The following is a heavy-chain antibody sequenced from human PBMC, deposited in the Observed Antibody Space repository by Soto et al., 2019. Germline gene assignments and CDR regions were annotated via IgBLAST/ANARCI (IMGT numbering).Heavy chain of an antibody. CDR2: IYYSGST. Sequence: QVQLQESGPGLVKPSQTLSLTCTVSGGSISSGGYYWSWIRQHPGQGLEWIGFIYYSGSTYYNPSLKRRVTMSVDTSKNQFSLKLSSVTAADTAVYYCARGISSSWYFYFDYWGQGTLVTVSS. D-gene: IGHD6-13*01. J-gene: IGHJ4*02. CDR3: ARGISSSWYFYFDY. CDR1: GGSISSGGYY. V-gene: IGHV4-31*03.